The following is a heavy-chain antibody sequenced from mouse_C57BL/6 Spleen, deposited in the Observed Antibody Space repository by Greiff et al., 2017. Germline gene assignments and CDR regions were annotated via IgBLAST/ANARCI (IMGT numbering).Heavy chain of an antibody. CDR1: GFTFSSYA. D-gene: IGHD3-3*01. CDR3: ARGTGFDY. V-gene: IGHV5-4*03. J-gene: IGHJ2*01. CDR2: ISDGGSYT. Sequence: DVKLVEYGGGLVKPGGSLKLSCAASGFTFSSYAMSWVRQTPEKRLEWVATISDGGSYTYYPDNVKGRFTISRDNAKKNLYLQMSHLKSEDTAMYYCARGTGFDYWGQGTTLTVSS.